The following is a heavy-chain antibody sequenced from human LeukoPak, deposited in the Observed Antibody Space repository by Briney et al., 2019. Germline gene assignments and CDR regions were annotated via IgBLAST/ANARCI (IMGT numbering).Heavy chain of an antibody. V-gene: IGHV1-8*01. Sequence: ASVKVSCKASGYTFTSYDMNWVRQATGQGLEWMGWINTNSGNTGYAQKFHGRVLMTRNTSISTAYMELSSLRSEDTAVYYCARGEMATIEDGFDIWGQGTMVTVSS. CDR1: GYTFTSYD. CDR2: INTNSGNT. CDR3: ARGEMATIEDGFDI. J-gene: IGHJ3*02. D-gene: IGHD5-24*01.